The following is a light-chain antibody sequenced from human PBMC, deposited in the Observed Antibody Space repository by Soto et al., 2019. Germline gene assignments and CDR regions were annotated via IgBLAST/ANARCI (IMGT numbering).Light chain of an antibody. V-gene: IGLV2-23*01. J-gene: IGLJ2*01. CDR2: EDT. CDR1: RGDVGTYNL. Sequence: QSVLTQPASVSGSPGQSITISCIGTRGDVGTYNLVSWYQQHPDKAPKLIIYEDTKRPSGVSSRFSGSKSGNTASLTISGLQAEDAADYYCCSYAGYYTLIFGGGTKLTVL. CDR3: CSYAGYYTLI.